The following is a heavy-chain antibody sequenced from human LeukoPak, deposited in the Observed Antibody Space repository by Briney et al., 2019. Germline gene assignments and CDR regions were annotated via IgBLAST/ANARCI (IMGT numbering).Heavy chain of an antibody. D-gene: IGHD5-18*01. Sequence: GGSLRLSCAASGFTFSKYAMTWVRQAPGKGLEWVSAISSSTLKIYYADSVKGRFTISRDNAKNSLYLQMNSLRAEDTAVYYCARDLGGYSYGSHFDYWGQGTLVTVSS. CDR3: ARDLGGYSYGSHFDY. J-gene: IGHJ4*02. CDR2: ISSSTLKI. V-gene: IGHV3-21*01. CDR1: GFTFSKYA.